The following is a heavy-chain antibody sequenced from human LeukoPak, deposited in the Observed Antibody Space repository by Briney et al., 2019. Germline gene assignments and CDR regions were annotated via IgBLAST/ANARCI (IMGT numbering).Heavy chain of an antibody. CDR3: ARGKWELSP. J-gene: IGHJ5*02. CDR1: GRSISSYY. CDR2: IYYSGIT. Sequence: SETLSLTRTVSGRSISSYYWSWIRQPPGKGLEWSGCIYYSGITNYNPSLKSRVTISVETSKNQFSLKLSSVTAADTGIYYCARGKWELSPWGQGTPLTVSS. D-gene: IGHD1-26*01. V-gene: IGHV4-59*01.